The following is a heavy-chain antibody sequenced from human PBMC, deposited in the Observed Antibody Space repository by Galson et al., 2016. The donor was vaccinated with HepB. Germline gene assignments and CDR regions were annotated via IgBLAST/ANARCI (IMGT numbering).Heavy chain of an antibody. CDR2: IWYDGSTK. CDR3: ARITGWGLLWFGDYGNDVFDI. V-gene: IGHV3-33*01. J-gene: IGHJ3*02. CDR1: GFTFRSYG. D-gene: IGHD3-10*01. Sequence: SLRLSCAASGFTFRSYGMHWVCQAPGKGLEWLAIIWYDGSTKYYADSGKGRFPISRDNSKNTLYLQMNRLRAEDTAVYYCARITGWGLLWFGDYGNDVFDIWGQGTMVTVSS.